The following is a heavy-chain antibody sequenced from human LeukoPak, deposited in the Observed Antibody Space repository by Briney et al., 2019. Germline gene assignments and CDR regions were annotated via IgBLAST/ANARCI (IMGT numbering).Heavy chain of an antibody. Sequence: GGSLRLSCAASGFTFASYEMNWVRHAPGKGLEWLSYISSSGSTRHYADSVKGRFTISRDNAKNSLYLQMNSLRAEDTAVYYCARGGRIAAAGTGLDYWGQGTLVTVSS. CDR2: ISSSGSTR. D-gene: IGHD6-13*01. CDR1: GFTFASYE. J-gene: IGHJ4*02. CDR3: ARGGRIAAAGTGLDY. V-gene: IGHV3-48*03.